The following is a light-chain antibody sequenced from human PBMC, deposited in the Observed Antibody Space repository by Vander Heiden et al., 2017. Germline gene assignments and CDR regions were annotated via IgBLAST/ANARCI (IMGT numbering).Light chain of an antibody. CDR3: QQSYTRPRT. CDR1: QRISTN. Sequence: DMQMTQSPSSLSASDGDRVTITCRASQRISTNLNWYQQKAGKAPKLLISAASTLQSGVPSRFSGSNSGTEFTLTISDLQPDDCATFYCQQSYTRPRTFGPGTKVEIK. J-gene: IGKJ3*01. CDR2: AAS. V-gene: IGKV1-39*01.